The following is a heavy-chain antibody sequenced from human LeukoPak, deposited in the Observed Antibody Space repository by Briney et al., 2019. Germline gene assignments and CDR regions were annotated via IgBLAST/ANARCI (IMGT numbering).Heavy chain of an antibody. CDR1: GDTFTGHY. V-gene: IGHV1-2*02. J-gene: IGHJ4*02. Sequence: GASVKVSCKASGDTFTGHYMHWARQAPGQGLEWMGWINPNSGDRNSAQKFQGRVTMTRDTSISTVYMELSRLGPDDTAVYYCAREGWDQRDTAAFDHWGQGTLVTVSS. CDR3: AREGWDQRDTAAFDH. CDR2: INPNSGDR. D-gene: IGHD6-19*01.